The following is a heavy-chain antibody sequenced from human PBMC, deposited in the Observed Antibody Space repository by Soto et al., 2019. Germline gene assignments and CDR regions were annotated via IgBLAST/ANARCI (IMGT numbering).Heavy chain of an antibody. CDR1: GFTLRSYE. D-gene: IGHD3-22*01. CDR2: ISRSGTTI. CDR3: ARGPSSGFYYFDY. J-gene: IGHJ4*02. Sequence: GGSLRLSCAGSGFTLRSYEMSWVRRAPGKGLEWVSYISRSGTTIYYADSVKGRFTISRDNAKNSLYLQMNGLRVEDTAVYYCARGPSSGFYYFDYWGQGTLVTVSS. V-gene: IGHV3-48*03.